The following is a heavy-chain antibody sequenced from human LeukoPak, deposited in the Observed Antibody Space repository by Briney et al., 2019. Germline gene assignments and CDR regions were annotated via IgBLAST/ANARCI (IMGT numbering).Heavy chain of an antibody. CDR2: ISGDGGST. Sequence: GGFLRLSCAASGFTFDDYAMHWVRQAPGKGLEWVSLISGDGGSTYYADSVKGRFTISRDNSKNSLYLQMNSLRTEDTALYYCAKDAPYYYDSSGYSGFDYWGQGTLVTVSS. D-gene: IGHD3-22*01. V-gene: IGHV3-43*02. CDR1: GFTFDDYA. J-gene: IGHJ4*02. CDR3: AKDAPYYYDSSGYSGFDY.